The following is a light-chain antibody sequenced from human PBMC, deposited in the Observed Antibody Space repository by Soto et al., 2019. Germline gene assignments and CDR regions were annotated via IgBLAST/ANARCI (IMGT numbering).Light chain of an antibody. V-gene: IGLV2-14*01. CDR1: SSDVGGYNY. CDR3: SSYTSSSTPGV. J-gene: IGLJ3*02. Sequence: QSALTQPASVSGSPGQSITISCTGTSSDVGGYNYVSWYQQHPGKAPKLMIYDVINRPSGVSNRFSGSKSGNTASLTISGLQAEDEADYYCSSYTSSSTPGVFGGGTQLTVL. CDR2: DVI.